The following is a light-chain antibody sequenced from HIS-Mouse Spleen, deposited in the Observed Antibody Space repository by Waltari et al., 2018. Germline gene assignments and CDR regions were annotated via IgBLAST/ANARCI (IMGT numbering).Light chain of an antibody. J-gene: IGLJ2*01. CDR3: QAWDSSTVV. CDR1: KLGSIY. CDR2: QDS. Sequence: SYELTQPPSVSVSPGQTASITCSGDKLGSIYRCWYQQKPGQSPVLVIYQDSKRPSGIPERFSGSNSGNTATLTISGTQAMDEADYYCQAWDSSTVVFGGGTKLTVL. V-gene: IGLV3-1*01.